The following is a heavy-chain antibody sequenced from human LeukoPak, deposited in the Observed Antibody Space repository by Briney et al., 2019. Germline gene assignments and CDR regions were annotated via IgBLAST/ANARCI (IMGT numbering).Heavy chain of an antibody. D-gene: IGHD7-27*01. CDR1: GYTFTGYY. CDR3: ARDLEVSSVNLGLDP. CDR2: INPNSGGT. V-gene: IGHV1-2*02. J-gene: IGHJ5*02. Sequence: AASVKVSCKDSGYTFTGYYMHWVRQAPGQGLEWMGWINPNSGGTDYAQNFQGRVTLTRDASLSTAYMELSRLGSDDTAVYFCARDLEVSSVNLGLDPWGQGTLVTVSS.